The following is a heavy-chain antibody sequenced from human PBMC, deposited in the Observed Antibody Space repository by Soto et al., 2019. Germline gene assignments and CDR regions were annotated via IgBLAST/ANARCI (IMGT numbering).Heavy chain of an antibody. D-gene: IGHD6-13*01. V-gene: IGHV1-18*01. CDR1: GYTFTNYG. CDR3: ARGRPAAGNYYYGMDV. CDR2: ISADNGDT. J-gene: IGHJ6*02. Sequence: QLQLVQSGAEVKKPGASVNVSCKASGYTFTNYGFSWVRQAPGQGLEWMGWISADNGDTNYPQKLQGRVTMTTDTSTSTGYMELRSLRSDDTAVYYCARGRPAAGNYYYGMDVWGQGTTVTVSS.